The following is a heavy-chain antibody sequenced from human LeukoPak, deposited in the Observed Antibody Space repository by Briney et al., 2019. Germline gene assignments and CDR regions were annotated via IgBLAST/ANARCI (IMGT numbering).Heavy chain of an antibody. J-gene: IGHJ4*02. CDR1: GGSFSGYY. CDR2: IYYSGST. CDR3: ASSHAGFDY. Sequence: SETLSLTCAVYGGSFSGYYWSWIRQPPGKGLEWIGYIYYSGSTNYNPSLKSRVTISVDTSKNQFSLKLSSVTAADTAVYYCASSHAGFDYWGQGTLVTVSS. V-gene: IGHV4-59*01.